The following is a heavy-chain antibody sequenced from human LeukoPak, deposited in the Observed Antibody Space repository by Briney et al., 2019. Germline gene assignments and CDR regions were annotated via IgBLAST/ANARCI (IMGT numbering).Heavy chain of an antibody. D-gene: IGHD5-18*01. CDR2: IYYSGST. J-gene: IGHJ3*01. CDR3: ARPAERGYSYGLDF. CDR1: GDSIRSYY. Sequence: SETLSLTCTVSGDSIRSYYWSWIRQPPGKGLEWIGYIYYSGSTNYNPSLKSRVTISLDTSKNQVSLNLRFVTAADTAVYYGARPAERGYSYGLDFWGQGTMVTVSS. V-gene: IGHV4-59*01.